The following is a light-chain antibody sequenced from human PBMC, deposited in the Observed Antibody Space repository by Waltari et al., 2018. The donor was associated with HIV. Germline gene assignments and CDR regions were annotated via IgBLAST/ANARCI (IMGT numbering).Light chain of an antibody. CDR3: NSRDSSGNHVV. V-gene: IGLV3-19*01. Sequence: SSELTQDPAVSVALGQTVRITCQGDSLRTYYAGWYQQKPGQAPVLVIYGQNKRPSGIPDRFSGSNSGTTASLTITGAQAEDEADYYCNSRDSSGNHVVFGGGTKLTVL. CDR2: GQN. J-gene: IGLJ2*01. CDR1: SLRTYY.